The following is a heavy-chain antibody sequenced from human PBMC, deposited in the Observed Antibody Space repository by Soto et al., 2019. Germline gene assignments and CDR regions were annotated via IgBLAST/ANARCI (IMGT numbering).Heavy chain of an antibody. J-gene: IGHJ5*02. D-gene: IGHD6-6*01. CDR1: GYSFTSYW. Sequence: GESLKISCKGSGYSFTSYWIGWVRQMPGKGLEWMGIIYPGDSDTRYSPSFQGQVTISAAKSISTAYLQWSSLKASDTAMYYCARQVGSRVEQLVINWFDPWGQGTLVTVSS. V-gene: IGHV5-51*01. CDR3: ARQVGSRVEQLVINWFDP. CDR2: IYPGDSDT.